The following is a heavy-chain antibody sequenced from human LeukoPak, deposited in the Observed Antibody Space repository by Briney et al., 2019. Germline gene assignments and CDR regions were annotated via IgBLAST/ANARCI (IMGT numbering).Heavy chain of an antibody. CDR3: AKDQLILGGNWFDP. D-gene: IGHD2-2*01. CDR1: GFTFSRYG. Sequence: GGSLRLSCAASGFTFSRYGMSWVRQAPGKGLEWVSAISGSGGSTYYADSVKGRFTISSDNSKNTLYLQMNSLRVEDTAVYYCAKDQLILGGNWFDPWGQGTLVTVSS. J-gene: IGHJ5*02. CDR2: ISGSGGST. V-gene: IGHV3-23*01.